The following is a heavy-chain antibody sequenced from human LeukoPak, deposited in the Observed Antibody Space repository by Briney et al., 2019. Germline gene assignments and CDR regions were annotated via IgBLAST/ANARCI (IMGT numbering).Heavy chain of an antibody. Sequence: GSSVKVSCKASGGTFSSYAISWVRQAPGQGLEWMGGIIPIFGTANYAQKFQGRVTITTDESTSTAYKELSSLRSEDTAVYYCASKIAAAGNPGYYYYYMDVWGNGTTVTVSS. CDR2: IIPIFGTA. CDR3: ASKIAAAGNPGYYYYYMDV. V-gene: IGHV1-69*05. D-gene: IGHD6-13*01. CDR1: GGTFSSYA. J-gene: IGHJ6*03.